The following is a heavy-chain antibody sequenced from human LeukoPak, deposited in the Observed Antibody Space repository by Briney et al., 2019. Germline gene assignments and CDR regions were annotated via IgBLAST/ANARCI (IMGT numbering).Heavy chain of an antibody. D-gene: IGHD5-12*01. CDR1: GYTFTGYY. J-gene: IGHJ6*03. CDR2: INPNSGGT. Sequence: ASVKVSCKASGYTFTGYYMHWVRQAPGQGLEWMGWINPNSGGTNYAQKFQGRVTMTRDTSISTAYMELSRLRSDDTAVYYCARTSGYDYYYYYYMDVWGKGTTVTVSS. V-gene: IGHV1-2*02. CDR3: ARTSGYDYYYYYYMDV.